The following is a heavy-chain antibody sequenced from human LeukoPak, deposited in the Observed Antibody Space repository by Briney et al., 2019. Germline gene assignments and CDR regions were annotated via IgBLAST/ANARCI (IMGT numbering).Heavy chain of an antibody. CDR2: IYYSGST. CDR1: GGSISSYY. CDR3: ARPGYSSGWYDRNWFDP. Sequence: SETLPLTCTVSGGSISSYYWSWIRQPPGKGLEWIGYIYYSGSTNYNPSLKSRVTISVDTSKNQFSLKLSSVTAADTAVYYCARPGYSSGWYDRNWFDPWGQGTLVTVSS. V-gene: IGHV4-59*12. J-gene: IGHJ5*02. D-gene: IGHD6-19*01.